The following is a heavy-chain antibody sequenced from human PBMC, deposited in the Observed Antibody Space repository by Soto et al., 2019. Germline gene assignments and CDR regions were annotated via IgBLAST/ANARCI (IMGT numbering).Heavy chain of an antibody. Sequence: PSETLSLTCTVSGVSVSSTSHYWGWVRQPPGKGLEWIGNVYFRGSTYYNSSLKSRLTILVDTSKNQISLNLTSVTAADTAIYYCASLSREFCVFGICTLRSAWFDSWGGGTLVTVSS. V-gene: IGHV4-39*01. J-gene: IGHJ5*01. CDR2: VYFRGST. D-gene: IGHD3-3*01. CDR1: GVSVSSTSHY. CDR3: ASLSREFCVFGICTLRSAWFDS.